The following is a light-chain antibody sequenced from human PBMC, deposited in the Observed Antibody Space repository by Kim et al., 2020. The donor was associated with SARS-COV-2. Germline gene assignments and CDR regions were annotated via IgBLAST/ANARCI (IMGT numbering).Light chain of an antibody. V-gene: IGLV3-19*01. CDR2: GKN. Sequence: SSELTQDPAVPVALGQTVRITCQGDSLRSYYASWYQQKPGQAPVLVIYGKNNRPSGIPDRFSGSSSGNTASLTITGAQAEDEADYYCNSRDSSGNHLWVFGGGTQLTVL. CDR1: SLRSYY. J-gene: IGLJ3*02. CDR3: NSRDSSGNHLWV.